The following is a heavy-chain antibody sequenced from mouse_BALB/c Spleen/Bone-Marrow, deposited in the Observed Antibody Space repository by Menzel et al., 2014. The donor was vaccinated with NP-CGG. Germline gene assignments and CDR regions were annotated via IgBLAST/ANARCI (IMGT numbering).Heavy chain of an antibody. Sequence: VQLQESGPSLVQPSQSPSITCTVSGFSLTSYGVHWVRQSPGKGLEWLGVIWRGGSTDYNAAFMSRLSITKDNSKSXVFFKMNSLQADDTAIYCCAKRGNYGYFDYWGQGTTLTVSS. V-gene: IGHV2-5-1*01. D-gene: IGHD2-1*01. CDR1: GFSLTSYG. J-gene: IGHJ2*01. CDR3: AKRGNYGYFDY. CDR2: IWRGGST.